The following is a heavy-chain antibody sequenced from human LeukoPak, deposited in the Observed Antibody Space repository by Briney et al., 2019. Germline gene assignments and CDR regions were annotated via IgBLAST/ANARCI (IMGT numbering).Heavy chain of an antibody. CDR2: IYYTGST. Sequence: PSETLSLTCTVSGGSISNYYWTWIRQPPGKGLEWIGYIYYTGSTNYNPSLKSRVTISVDTSKNQFSLKLTSVTAADTAVYYCARERTVDGYPYYVDYWGQGPLVTVSS. CDR1: GGSISNYY. D-gene: IGHD3-22*01. J-gene: IGHJ4*02. V-gene: IGHV4-59*12. CDR3: ARERTVDGYPYYVDY.